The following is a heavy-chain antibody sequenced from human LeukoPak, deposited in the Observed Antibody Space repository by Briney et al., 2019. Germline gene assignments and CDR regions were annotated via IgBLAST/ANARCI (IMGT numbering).Heavy chain of an antibody. J-gene: IGHJ5*02. Sequence: PGGSLRLSCAASGFTFSNNWMSWVRQAPGKGLGWIGSIYYSGSTYYNPSLKSRVTISVDTSKNQFSLKLSSVTAADTAVYYCARATRVRWIAVAGTRKFDPWGQGTLVTVSS. CDR3: ARATRVRWIAVAGTRKFDP. CDR2: IYYSGST. D-gene: IGHD6-19*01. CDR1: GFTFSNNW. V-gene: IGHV4-4*02.